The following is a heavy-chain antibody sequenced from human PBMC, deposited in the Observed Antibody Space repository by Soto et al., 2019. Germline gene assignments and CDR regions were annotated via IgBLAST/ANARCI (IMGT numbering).Heavy chain of an antibody. CDR1: RYTLARYY. CDR3: ARVRRSSGYYYGY. D-gene: IGHD3-22*01. V-gene: IGHV1-46*01. J-gene: IGHJ4*02. Sequence: AAVKVSGKESRYTLARYYLHCVRQAPGQGLEWMGIINPSGGSTIYAQKFQGRVTMTRDTSTSTVYMELSSLRSEDTAVYYCARVRRSSGYYYGYWGQGTPVTVS. CDR2: INPSGGST.